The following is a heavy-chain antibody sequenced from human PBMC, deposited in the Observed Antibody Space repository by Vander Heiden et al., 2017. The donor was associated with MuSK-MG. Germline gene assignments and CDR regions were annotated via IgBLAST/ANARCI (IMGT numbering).Heavy chain of an antibody. J-gene: IGHJ6*02. CDR1: GFPFSSYA. CDR3: ARDLITYYGYCSGGRCLYYYYGMDV. V-gene: IGHV3-30*04. CDR2: ISYDGSNK. D-gene: IGHD2-15*01. Sequence: QVQLVESGGGVVQPGRSLRLSCAVTGFPFSSYAMPWVRQAPGKGLEWVAAISYDGSNKYYADSVKGRFTISRDNSKNTLYLQMNSLRAEDTAVYYCARDLITYYGYCSGGRCLYYYYGMDVWGQGTTVTVSS.